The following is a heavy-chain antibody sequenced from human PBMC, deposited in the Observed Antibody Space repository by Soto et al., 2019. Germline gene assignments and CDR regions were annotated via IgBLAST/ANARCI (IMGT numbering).Heavy chain of an antibody. J-gene: IGHJ5*02. D-gene: IGHD4-17*01. Sequence: QVQLVQSGAEVKKPGASVKVSCKASGYTFTSYGISWVRQAPGQGLEWMGWISAYNGNTNYAQKLQGRVTMTTDTSTSTAYMELRSLRSDDTAVYYSARLYGDYAWDVFNRNWFDPWGQGTLVTVSS. CDR3: ARLYGDYAWDVFNRNWFDP. CDR1: GYTFTSYG. V-gene: IGHV1-18*01. CDR2: ISAYNGNT.